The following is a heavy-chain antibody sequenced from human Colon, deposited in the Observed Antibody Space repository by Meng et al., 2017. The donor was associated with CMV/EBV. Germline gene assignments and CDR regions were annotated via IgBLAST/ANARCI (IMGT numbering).Heavy chain of an antibody. CDR2: ISNSGDMM. CDR1: GFTFSDYY. CDR3: ARGGSHYYDDRVEYFQH. J-gene: IGHJ1*01. D-gene: IGHD3-22*01. Sequence: LSLTCAASGFTFSDYYMNWIRQAPGKGLEWVSYISNSGDMMYYTGSVKGRFTVSRDNAKNSLYLQMTSLRAEDTAVYYCARGGSHYYDDRVEYFQHWGQGTLVTVSS. V-gene: IGHV3-11*01.